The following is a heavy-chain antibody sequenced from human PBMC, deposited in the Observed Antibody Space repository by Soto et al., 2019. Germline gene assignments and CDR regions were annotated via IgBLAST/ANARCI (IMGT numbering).Heavy chain of an antibody. D-gene: IGHD6-13*01. CDR1: GGSISSYY. CDR3: ERSEAAGTLFDY. J-gene: IGHJ4*02. V-gene: IGHV4-59*01. CDR2: IYYSGST. Sequence: SETLSLTCTVSGGSISSYYWSWIRQPPGKGLEWIGYIYYSGSTNYNPSLKSRVTISVDTSKNQFSLKLSSVTAADTAVYYCERSEAAGTLFDYWGQGTLVTVSS.